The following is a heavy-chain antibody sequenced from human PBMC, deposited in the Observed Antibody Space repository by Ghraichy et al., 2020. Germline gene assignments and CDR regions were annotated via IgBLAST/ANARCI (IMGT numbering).Heavy chain of an antibody. J-gene: IGHJ4*02. CDR1: GFTFSSYW. Sequence: GGSLRLSCAASGFTFSSYWMSWVRQAPGKGLEWVANIKQDGSEKYYVDSVKGRFTISRDNAKNSLYLQMNSLRAEDTAVYYCARNFHHIAVAVGIVDYWGQGTLVTVSS. V-gene: IGHV3-7*01. CDR2: IKQDGSEK. CDR3: ARNFHHIAVAVGIVDY. D-gene: IGHD6-19*01.